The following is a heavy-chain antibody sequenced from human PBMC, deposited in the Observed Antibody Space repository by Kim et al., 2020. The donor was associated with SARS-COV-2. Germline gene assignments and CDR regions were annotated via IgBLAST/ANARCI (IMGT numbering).Heavy chain of an antibody. CDR3: ARGDHYGSEKVIAF. V-gene: IGHV1-2*02. Sequence: ASVKVSCKASGYTFAAYYIQWVRQAPGQGLEWMGWINPNSGGTNCAQNFQGRVTMTRDTPITTAYMELTSLRSDDTAVYFCARGDHYGSEKVIAFWGQGTLVTVSS. D-gene: IGHD3-10*01. J-gene: IGHJ1*01. CDR1: GYTFAAYY. CDR2: INPNSGGT.